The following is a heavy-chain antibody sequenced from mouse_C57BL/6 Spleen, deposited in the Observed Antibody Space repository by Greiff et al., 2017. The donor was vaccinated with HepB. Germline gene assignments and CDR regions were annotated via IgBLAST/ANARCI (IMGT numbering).Heavy chain of an antibody. CDR3: ALTTVVAPYFDV. J-gene: IGHJ1*03. CDR1: GFNIKNTY. D-gene: IGHD1-1*01. CDR2: IDPANGNT. Sequence: VQLKESVAELVRPGASVKLSCTASGFNIKNTYMHWVKQRPEQGLEWIGRIDPANGNTKYAPKFQGKATITADTSSNTAYLQLSSLTSEDTAIYYCALTTVVAPYFDVWGTGTTVTVSS. V-gene: IGHV14-3*01.